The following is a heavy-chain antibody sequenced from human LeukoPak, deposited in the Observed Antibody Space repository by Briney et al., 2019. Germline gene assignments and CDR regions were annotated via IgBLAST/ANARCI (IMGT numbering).Heavy chain of an antibody. CDR1: GYTFTSYG. CDR2: ISAYNGNT. D-gene: IGHD6-13*01. V-gene: IGHV1-18*01. J-gene: IGHJ6*02. CDR3: AREALSWQLVPSYYYGMDV. Sequence: ASVKVSRKASGYTFTSYGISWVRQAPGQGLEWMGWISAYNGNTNYAQKLQGRVTMTTDTSTSTAYMELRSLRSDDTAVYYCAREALSWQLVPSYYYGMDVWGQGTTVTVSS.